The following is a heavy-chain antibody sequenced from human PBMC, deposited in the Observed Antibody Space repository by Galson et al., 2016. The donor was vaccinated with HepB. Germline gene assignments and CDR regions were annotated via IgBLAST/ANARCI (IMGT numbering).Heavy chain of an antibody. CDR2: IWFDGSNK. CDR3: ARDSSLSARIYYYFYGLDV. D-gene: IGHD6-6*01. Sequence: SLRLSCAASGFTFSSYGIPWVRQAPGKGLEWVAIIWFDGSNKYYVDSVKGRFTISRDNSKNTVDLQMNSLRAEDTAVYYCARDSSLSARIYYYFYGLDVWGQGTTVTVSS. CDR1: GFTFSSYG. J-gene: IGHJ6*02. V-gene: IGHV3-33*01.